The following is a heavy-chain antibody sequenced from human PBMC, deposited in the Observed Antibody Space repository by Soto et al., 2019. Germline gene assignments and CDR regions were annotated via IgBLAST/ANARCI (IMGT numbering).Heavy chain of an antibody. Sequence: HPGGSLRLSCAASGFTFSSYAMSWVRQAPGKGLEWVSAISGSGGSTYYADSVKGRFTISRDNSKNTLYLQMNSLRAEDTAVYYCAKDRPYDYIWGSYRPFDYWGQGTLVTVSS. CDR3: AKDRPYDYIWGSYRPFDY. V-gene: IGHV3-23*01. CDR2: ISGSGGST. D-gene: IGHD3-16*02. CDR1: GFTFSSYA. J-gene: IGHJ4*02.